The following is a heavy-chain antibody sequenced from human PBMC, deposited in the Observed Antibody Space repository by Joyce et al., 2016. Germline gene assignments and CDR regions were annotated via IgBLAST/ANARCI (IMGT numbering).Heavy chain of an antibody. J-gene: IGHJ1*01. CDR1: GGSLSGYY. V-gene: IGHV4-34*01. D-gene: IGHD3-10*01. CDR2: VNDRGRT. Sequence: QVQLQEWGAGLLKPSETLSLTRAVYGGSLSGYYWSWIRQAPGMGLEWIGEVNDRGRTNYNPSLKSRATTSMDTSKNQFSLRLTTVTAADTAVYFCARARRGIILARGEMGEYLQHWGRGTVVIVSS. CDR3: ARARRGIILARGEMGEYLQH.